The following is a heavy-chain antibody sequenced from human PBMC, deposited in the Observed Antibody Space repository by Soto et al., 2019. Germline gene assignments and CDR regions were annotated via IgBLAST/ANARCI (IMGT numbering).Heavy chain of an antibody. Sequence: PGGSLRLSCAASGFTFSSYAMHWVRQAPGKGLEYVSAISSNGGSTYYANSVKGRFTISRDNSKNTLYLQMGSLRAEDMAVYYCARDDCSGGSCYSLRAFDIWGQGTMVTVS. D-gene: IGHD2-15*01. J-gene: IGHJ3*02. V-gene: IGHV3-64*01. CDR2: ISSNGGST. CDR3: ARDDCSGGSCYSLRAFDI. CDR1: GFTFSSYA.